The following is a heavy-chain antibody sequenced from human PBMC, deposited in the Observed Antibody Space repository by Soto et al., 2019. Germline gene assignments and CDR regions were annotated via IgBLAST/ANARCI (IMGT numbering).Heavy chain of an antibody. Sequence: PGGSLRLSCAASGFTFSSYAMSWVRQAPGKGLEWVSAISGSGGSTYYADSVRGRFTISRDNSKNTLYLQMNSLRAEDTAVYYCAKSLIPGIAKYYYYGMDVWGQGTTVTVSS. CDR2: ISGSGGST. V-gene: IGHV3-23*01. J-gene: IGHJ6*02. CDR3: AKSLIPGIAKYYYYGMDV. D-gene: IGHD6-13*01. CDR1: GFTFSSYA.